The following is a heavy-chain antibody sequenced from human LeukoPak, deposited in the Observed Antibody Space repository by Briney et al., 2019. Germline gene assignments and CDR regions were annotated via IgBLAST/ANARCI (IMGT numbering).Heavy chain of an antibody. V-gene: IGHV1-18*01. D-gene: IGHD5-12*01. J-gene: IGHJ4*02. CDR2: ISGYNGNT. CDR1: GYTFTTYG. CDR3: ATVVLYSGYYFDY. Sequence: ASVKVSCEASGYTFTTYGIGWVRQAPGQGLEWMGWISGYNGNTNYAQKFQGRVTMTTDTSTSTAYMELRSLRSDDTAVYYCATVVLYSGYYFDYWGQGTLVTVSS.